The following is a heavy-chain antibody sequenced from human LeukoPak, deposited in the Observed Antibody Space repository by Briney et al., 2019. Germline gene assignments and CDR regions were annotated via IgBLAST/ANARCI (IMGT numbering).Heavy chain of an antibody. Sequence: ASVKVSCKASGYTFTGYYMHWVRQAPGQGLEWMGRINPNSGGTNYAQKFQGRVTMTRGTSISTAYMELSRLRSDDTAVYYCAVGGLLVVPAAIRGNYYWGQGTLVTVYS. CDR2: INPNSGGT. CDR1: GYTFTGYY. V-gene: IGHV1-2*06. CDR3: AVGGLLVVPAAIRGNYY. J-gene: IGHJ4*02. D-gene: IGHD2-2*01.